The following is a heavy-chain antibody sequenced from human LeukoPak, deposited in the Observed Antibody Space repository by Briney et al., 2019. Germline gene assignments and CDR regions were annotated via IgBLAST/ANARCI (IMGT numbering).Heavy chain of an antibody. D-gene: IGHD3-3*01. V-gene: IGHV1-8*01. CDR1: GYTFTSYD. CDR2: MNPNSGNT. CDR3: ARGRKVPWGGNTIFGVVYYMDV. Sequence: ASVKVSCKASGYTFTSYDINWVRQATGQGLEWMGWMNPNSGNTSYAQKFQGRVTMTRNTSISTAYMELSSLRSEDTAVYYCARGRKVPWGGNTIFGVVYYMDVWGKGTTVTVSS. J-gene: IGHJ6*03.